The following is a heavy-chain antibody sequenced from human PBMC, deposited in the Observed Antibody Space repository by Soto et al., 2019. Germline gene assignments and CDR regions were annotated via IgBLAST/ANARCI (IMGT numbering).Heavy chain of an antibody. D-gene: IGHD6-6*01. CDR3: ARALSSLAARRPSVRYYYCGMDV. J-gene: IGHJ6*02. Sequence: QVQLVQSGAEVKKPGASVKVSCKASGYTFTSYGISWVRQAPGQGLEWLGWISAYNGNTNYAQKLQGRVTLTKDTSTRRAYMELRSLGCDDTAVYYCARALSSLAARRPSVRYYYCGMDVWGQGTTVTVSS. CDR2: ISAYNGNT. CDR1: GYTFTSYG. V-gene: IGHV1-18*01.